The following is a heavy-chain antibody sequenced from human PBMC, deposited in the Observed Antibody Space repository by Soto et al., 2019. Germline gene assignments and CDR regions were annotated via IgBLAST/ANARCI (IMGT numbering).Heavy chain of an antibody. V-gene: IGHV4-39*01. CDR2: IHYSATT. CDR1: SKEIIKSDDY. Sequence: PSAALFLPCTGSSKEIIKSDDYWSGRRQRRGGGLEWLGSIHYSATTYCSSSLKGRATISVDTSHNLISLNLKSATAADTAVPFCARPRGHRYRNAFLVCGQGTMLTV. J-gene: IGHJ3*01. CDR3: ARPRGHRYRNAFLV. D-gene: IGHD3-9*01.